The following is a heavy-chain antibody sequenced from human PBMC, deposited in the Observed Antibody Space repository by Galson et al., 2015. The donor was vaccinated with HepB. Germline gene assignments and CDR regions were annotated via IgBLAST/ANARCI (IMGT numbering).Heavy chain of an antibody. Sequence: QSGAEVKKPGESLKISCKGSGYSFPSGWIGWVRQMPEKGLEWMGSIDRRDSETRYSPSFQGQVTISADKSISTAYLQWSSLRASDTAMYCCGSLRGADPLGFDYWGQGTLVTVSS. CDR2: IDRRDSET. CDR3: GSLRGADPLGFDY. CDR1: GYSFPSGW. J-gene: IGHJ4*02. V-gene: IGHV5-51*01. D-gene: IGHD3-16*01.